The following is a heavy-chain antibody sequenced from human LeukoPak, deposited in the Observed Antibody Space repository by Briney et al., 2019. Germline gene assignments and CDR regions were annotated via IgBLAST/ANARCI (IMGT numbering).Heavy chain of an antibody. CDR1: GFTFDDYA. V-gene: IGHV3-9*01. CDR3: AKMEESNGACSGGSCWGNWFDP. Sequence: GGSLRLSCAASGFTFDDYAMHWVRQAPGKGLEWVSGISWNSGSIGYADSVKGRFTISRDNAKNSLYLQMNSLRAEDTALYYCAKMEESNGACSGGSCWGNWFDPWGQGTLVTVSS. CDR2: ISWNSGSI. J-gene: IGHJ5*02. D-gene: IGHD2-15*01.